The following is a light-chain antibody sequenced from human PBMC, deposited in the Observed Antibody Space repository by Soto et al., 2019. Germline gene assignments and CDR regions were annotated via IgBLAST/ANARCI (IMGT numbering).Light chain of an antibody. J-gene: IGLJ2*01. V-gene: IGLV1-40*01. CDR2: GNI. CDR3: QSYDNSLSGL. CDR1: SSNIGAGYD. Sequence: QSVLTQPPSVSGAPGQRVTISCTGSSSNIGAGYDVHWYQQVPGTAPKLLIYGNINRPSGVPDRFSGSKSGTSASLAITGLKAEDEADYYCQSYDNSLSGLFGGGTKLTVL.